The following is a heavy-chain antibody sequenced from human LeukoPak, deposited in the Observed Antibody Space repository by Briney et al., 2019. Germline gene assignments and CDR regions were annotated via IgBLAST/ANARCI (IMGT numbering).Heavy chain of an antibody. D-gene: IGHD2-15*01. J-gene: IGHJ3*01. CDR3: ATDERINSFDF. Sequence: SETLSLTCAVSGGSISSRSNYWVWIRQPPGKGLEWIGSMYYGGTTHYNPSLKSRVTISVDTSKNQFSLKLTSATAADTAIYYCATDERINSFDFWGQGTMVTVPS. V-gene: IGHV4-39*02. CDR1: GGSISSRSNY. CDR2: MYYGGTT.